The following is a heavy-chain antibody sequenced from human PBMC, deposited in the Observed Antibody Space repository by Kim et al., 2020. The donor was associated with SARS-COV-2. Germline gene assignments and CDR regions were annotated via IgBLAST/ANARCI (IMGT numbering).Heavy chain of an antibody. D-gene: IGHD5-12*01. CDR1: GGTFRTFA. V-gene: IGHV1-69*13. Sequence: SVKVSCKASGGTFRTFAFNWVRQAPGQGLEWMGGVIPMFGTATYAQGFQDRVTITADEFTTTVYMDLSGLRSEDTAVYYCARGSEYSGYERILYFDYWGQGTLVTVSS. CDR3: ARGSEYSGYERILYFDY. CDR2: VIPMFGTA. J-gene: IGHJ4*02.